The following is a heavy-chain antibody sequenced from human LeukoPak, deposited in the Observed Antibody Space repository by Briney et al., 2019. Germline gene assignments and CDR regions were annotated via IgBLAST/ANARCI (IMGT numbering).Heavy chain of an antibody. V-gene: IGHV4-4*07. CDR3: ARDISIAAAGTRYFQH. D-gene: IGHD6-13*01. CDR2: IYTSGST. J-gene: IGHJ1*01. CDR1: GGSISSYY. Sequence: SETLSLTCTVSGGSISSYYWSWIRQPAGKGLEWIGRIYTSGSTNYNPSLKSRVTMSVDTSKNQFSLKLSSVTAADTAVYYCARDISIAAAGTRYFQHWGQGTLVTVSS.